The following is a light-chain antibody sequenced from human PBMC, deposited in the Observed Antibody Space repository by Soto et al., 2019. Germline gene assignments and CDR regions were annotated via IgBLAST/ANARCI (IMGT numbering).Light chain of an antibody. CDR1: QSVSSSY. CDR3: QHYGRAPRT. J-gene: IGKJ1*01. Sequence: ELVLTQSPGTLSLSPGESATLSCRASQSVSSSYLAWYQQKPGQATRLLIYGASSRSTGIPDRFSGRGSGTDCTLTISRLEPEDFAENYGQHYGRAPRTFGQGTQVDSK. CDR2: GAS. V-gene: IGKV3-20*01.